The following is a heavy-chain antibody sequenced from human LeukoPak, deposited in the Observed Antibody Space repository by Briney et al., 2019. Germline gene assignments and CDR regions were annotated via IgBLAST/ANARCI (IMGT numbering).Heavy chain of an antibody. CDR1: GFTFSTYW. V-gene: IGHV3-7*01. D-gene: IGHD6-19*01. J-gene: IGHJ3*02. CDR3: ARPLLLYSSGWSEQDAFDI. Sequence: PGGSLRLSCAASGFTFSTYWMTWVRQTPGKGLEWVANIKQDGNEKYYVDSVKGRFTISRDNAKNSLYLQMNSLRAEDTAVYYCARPLLLYSSGWSEQDAFDIWGQGTMVTVSS. CDR2: IKQDGNEK.